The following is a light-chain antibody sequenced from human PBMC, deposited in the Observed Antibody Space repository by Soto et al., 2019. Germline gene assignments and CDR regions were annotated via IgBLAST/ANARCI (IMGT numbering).Light chain of an antibody. J-gene: IGKJ3*01. V-gene: IGKV4-1*01. Sequence: DIVMTQSPDSLAVSLGERATINCKSSQSILYSSNNKNYLAWYQQKPGQPPKLLIYWASTRESGVPDRFSGSGSGTDFTLTISSLQAEDVAVYHYQQYYSTPFSFGPGTKVDIK. CDR1: QSILYSSNNKNY. CDR2: WAS. CDR3: QQYYSTPFS.